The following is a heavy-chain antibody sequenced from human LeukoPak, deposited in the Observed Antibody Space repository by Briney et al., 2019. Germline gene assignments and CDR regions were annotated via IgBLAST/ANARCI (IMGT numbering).Heavy chain of an antibody. J-gene: IGHJ6*02. CDR3: ASRWKTYSSAWYLRSGMGV. V-gene: IGHV4-39*07. Sequence: PSETLSLTCTVSGGSISSGDYYWSWIRQPPGKGLEWIGEINHSGSTNYNPSLESRVTISVDTSKNQFSLKLSSVTAADTAVYYCASRWKTYSSAWYLRSGMGVWGHGTTVTVPS. CDR2: INHSGST. CDR1: GGSISSGDYY. D-gene: IGHD6-13*01.